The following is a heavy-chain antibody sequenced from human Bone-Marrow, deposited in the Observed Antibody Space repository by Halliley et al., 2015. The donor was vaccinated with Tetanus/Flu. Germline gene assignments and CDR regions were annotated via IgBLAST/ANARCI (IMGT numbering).Heavy chain of an antibody. CDR3: ARQDFVIVPTVRVRAFDI. V-gene: IGHV5-51*01. D-gene: IGHD2-2*01. J-gene: IGHJ3*02. Sequence: VQLVQSGAELKKPGESLKISCKASGYIFTNYWLGWVRQMPGGGLEWMGIIYPRDSDTRYSPSFQGQITTSADKSIDTAYLQWDSLKASDSAMYYCARQDFVIVPTVRVRAFDIWGQGTVVTVSS. CDR1: GYIFTNYW. CDR2: IYPRDSDT.